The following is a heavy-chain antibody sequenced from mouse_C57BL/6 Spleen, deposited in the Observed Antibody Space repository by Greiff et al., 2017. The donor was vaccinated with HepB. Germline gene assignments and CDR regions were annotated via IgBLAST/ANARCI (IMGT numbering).Heavy chain of an antibody. Sequence: QVHVKQPGAELVKPGASVKLSCKASGYTFTSYWMQWVKQRPGQGLEWIGEIDPSDSYTNYNQKFKGKATLTVDTSSSTAYMQLSSLTSEDSAVYYCARGKVYYGSSYDYYAMDYWGQGTSVTVSS. V-gene: IGHV1-50*01. CDR1: GYTFTSYW. CDR3: ARGKVYYGSSYDYYAMDY. J-gene: IGHJ4*01. D-gene: IGHD1-1*01. CDR2: IDPSDSYT.